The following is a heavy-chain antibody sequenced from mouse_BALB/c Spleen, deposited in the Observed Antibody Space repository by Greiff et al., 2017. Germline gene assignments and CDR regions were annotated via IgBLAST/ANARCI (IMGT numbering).Heavy chain of an antibody. D-gene: IGHD2-14*01. CDR2: INPSNGGT. CDR3: TRKGDYRYGGYMDD. J-gene: IGHJ4*01. Sequence: VQLQQSGAELVKPGASVKLSCKASGYTFTSYYMYWVKQRPGQGLEWIGEINPSNGGTNFNEKFKSKATLTVDKSSSTAYMQLSSLTSEDSAVYYCTRKGDYRYGGYMDDWGQGTSVTVSS. CDR1: GYTFTSYY. V-gene: IGHV1S81*02.